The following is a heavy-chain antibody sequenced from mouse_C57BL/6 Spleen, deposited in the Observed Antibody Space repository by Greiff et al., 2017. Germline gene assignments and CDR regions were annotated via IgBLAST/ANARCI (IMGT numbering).Heavy chain of an antibody. CDR1: GYAFSSSW. CDR2: IYPGDGDT. Sequence: QVQLKQSGPELVKPGASVKISCKASGYAFSSSWMNWVKQRPGKGLEWIGRIYPGDGDTNYNGKFKGKATLTADKSSSTAYMQLSSLTSEDSAVYFCARGGDGFAYWGQGTLVTVSA. CDR3: ARGGDGFAY. D-gene: IGHD3-3*01. V-gene: IGHV1-82*01. J-gene: IGHJ3*01.